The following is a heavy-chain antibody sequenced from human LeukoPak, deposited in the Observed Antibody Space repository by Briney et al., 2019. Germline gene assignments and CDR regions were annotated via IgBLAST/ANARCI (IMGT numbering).Heavy chain of an antibody. J-gene: IGHJ4*02. CDR2: IYYSGST. Sequence: SETLSLTCTVSGGSISSSSYYWGWIRQPPGKGLECIGSIYYSGSTYYNPSLKSRVTISVDTSKNQFSLKLSFVTAADTAVYYCARFRDGYTDYWGQGTLVTVSS. D-gene: IGHD5-24*01. V-gene: IGHV4-39*07. CDR1: GGSISSSSYY. CDR3: ARFRDGYTDY.